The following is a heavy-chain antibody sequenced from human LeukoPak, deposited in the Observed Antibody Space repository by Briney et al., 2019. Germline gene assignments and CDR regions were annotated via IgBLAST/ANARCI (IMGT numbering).Heavy chain of an antibody. CDR3: ARDGDTAAAGYYFDS. CDR2: ISNDGNDK. V-gene: IGHV3-30-3*01. J-gene: IGHJ4*02. CDR1: GFTFSNYA. Sequence: PGRSLRLSCAASGFTFSNYAMHWVRQAPGKGLEWVAVISNDGNDKYNADSVKGRFTISRDNSKSMVYLQTNSLRVEDTAVYYCARDGDTAAAGYYFDSWGQGILVTVSS. D-gene: IGHD6-13*01.